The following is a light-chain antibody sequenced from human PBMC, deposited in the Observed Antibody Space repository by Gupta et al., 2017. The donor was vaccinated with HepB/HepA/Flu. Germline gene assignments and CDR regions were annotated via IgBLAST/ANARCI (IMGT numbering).Light chain of an antibody. CDR1: QSVSSY. V-gene: IGKV3-11*01. CDR2: DAS. CDR3: QQRSNWPLLT. J-gene: IGKJ5*01. Sequence: EIVLTQSPATLSLSPGERATLSCRASQSVSSYLAWYQQKPGQAPRLLIYDASNRDTGIPARFSGSGSGTDFTLTTSSREPEDFAVYYCQQRSNWPLLTFGQGTRMEIK.